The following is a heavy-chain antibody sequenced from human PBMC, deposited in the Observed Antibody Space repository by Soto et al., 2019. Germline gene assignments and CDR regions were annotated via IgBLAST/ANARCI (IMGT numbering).Heavy chain of an antibody. CDR3: AKVREGVLISY. Sequence: GGSLRLSCAASGFTFSSYGMHWVRQAPGKGLEWVAVISYDGSNKYYADSVKGRFTISRDNSKNTLYLQMNSLRAEDTAVYYCAKVREGVLISYWGQGTLVTVSS. J-gene: IGHJ4*02. V-gene: IGHV3-30*18. D-gene: IGHD2-8*01. CDR2: ISYDGSNK. CDR1: GFTFSSYG.